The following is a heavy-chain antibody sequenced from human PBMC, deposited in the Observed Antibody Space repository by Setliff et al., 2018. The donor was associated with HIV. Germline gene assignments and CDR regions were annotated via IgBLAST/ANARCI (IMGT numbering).Heavy chain of an antibody. V-gene: IGHV1-18*01. J-gene: IGHJ4*02. D-gene: IGHD3-10*01. CDR3: ARDSEAGV. CDR2: ISTYNGNT. CDR1: GYTFNNYG. Sequence: VKVSCKASGYTFNNYGISWVRQAPGQGLEWMGWISTYNGNTNYAQKFQGRVTLTTDTSTNTAYMELRGLKSDDTAMYYCARDSEAGVWGQGTLVTVSS.